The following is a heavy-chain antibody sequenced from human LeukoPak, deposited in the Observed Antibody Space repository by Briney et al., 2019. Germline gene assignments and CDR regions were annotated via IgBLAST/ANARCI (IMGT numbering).Heavy chain of an antibody. CDR1: GYSVSSKSAA. CDR3: AREEPDSSSWYICNWFVP. Sequence: SQTLSLTCAISGYSVSSKSAAWNSIRQSPSRGLEWMGRAYYSTKWYNDSAVSVHSRLTINPDTSKNEFSLQLNSVTPAVTAGDYCAREEPDSSSWYICNWFVPWGRGTM. CDR2: AYYSTKWYN. V-gene: IGHV6-1*01. J-gene: IGHJ5*02. D-gene: IGHD6-13*01.